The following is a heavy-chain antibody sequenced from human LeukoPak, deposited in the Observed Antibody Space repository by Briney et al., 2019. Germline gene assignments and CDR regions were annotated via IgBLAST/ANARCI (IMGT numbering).Heavy chain of an antibody. CDR1: GFTFSSFA. J-gene: IGHJ4*02. CDR2: ISGSGGST. CDR3: AKDQNYWGDYFDY. Sequence: GGSLRLSCAASGFTFSSFAMSWVRQAPGKGLEWVSVISGSGGSTYYADSVKGRFTISRDNSKNTLYLQMNSLRAEDTAVYYCAKDQNYWGDYFDYWGQGTLVTVSS. D-gene: IGHD7-27*01. V-gene: IGHV3-23*01.